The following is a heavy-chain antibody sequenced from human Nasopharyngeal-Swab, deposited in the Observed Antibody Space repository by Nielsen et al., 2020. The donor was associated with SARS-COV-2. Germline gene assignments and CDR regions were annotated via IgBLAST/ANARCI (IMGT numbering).Heavy chain of an antibody. CDR2: ISYDGSNK. V-gene: IGHV3-30-3*01. D-gene: IGHD2-15*01. CDR1: GLTFSSYA. Sequence: GGSLRLSCAASGLTFSSYAMHWVRQAPGKGLEWVAVISYDGSNKYYADSVKGRFTISRDNSKNTLYLQMNSLRAEDTAVYYCARSWGGGYSFSFDYWGQGTLVTVSS. J-gene: IGHJ4*02. CDR3: ARSWGGGYSFSFDY.